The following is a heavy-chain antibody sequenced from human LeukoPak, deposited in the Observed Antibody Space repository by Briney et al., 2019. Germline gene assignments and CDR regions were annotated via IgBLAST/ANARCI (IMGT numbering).Heavy chain of an antibody. Sequence: SETLSLTCTVSGGSISSSSYYWGWIRQPPGKGLEWIGSIYYSGSTYYNPSLKSRVTISVDTSKNQFSLKLSSVTAADTAVYYCARHCGQLLGNNWLDPWGQGTLVTVSS. CDR1: GGSISSSSYY. V-gene: IGHV4-39*01. J-gene: IGHJ5*02. D-gene: IGHD6-13*01. CDR2: IYYSGST. CDR3: ARHCGQLLGNNWLDP.